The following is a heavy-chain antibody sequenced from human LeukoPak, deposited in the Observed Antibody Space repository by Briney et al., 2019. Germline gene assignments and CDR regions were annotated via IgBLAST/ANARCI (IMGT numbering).Heavy chain of an antibody. CDR1: GFTFSSYA. CDR3: ARDYGETGRTPFDI. CDR2: IRAGGGNT. Sequence: PGGSLRLSCAASGFTFSSYAMSWVRRAPGKGLEWVSAIRAGGGNTYYADSVKGRFTISRDNFKNTLYLQMNSLRAEDTAVYYCARDYGETGRTPFDIWGQGTMVTVSS. V-gene: IGHV3-23*01. D-gene: IGHD4-17*01. J-gene: IGHJ3*02.